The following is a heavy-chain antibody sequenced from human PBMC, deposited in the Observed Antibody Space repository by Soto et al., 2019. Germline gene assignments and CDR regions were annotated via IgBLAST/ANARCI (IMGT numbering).Heavy chain of an antibody. Sequence: LRLSFAASGLTFSSSAMSWVRQAPGKGLEWVSVISNRGTSTYYAVSVKGRFTISRDNTKNTLYLQMNSLRAEDTAVYYCARTYDSRSAYSSLDDWGQAPPVTVSS. CDR3: ARTYDSRSAYSSLDD. CDR1: GLTFSSSA. D-gene: IGHD3-3*01. J-gene: IGHJ4*02. CDR2: ISNRGTST. V-gene: IGHV3-23*01.